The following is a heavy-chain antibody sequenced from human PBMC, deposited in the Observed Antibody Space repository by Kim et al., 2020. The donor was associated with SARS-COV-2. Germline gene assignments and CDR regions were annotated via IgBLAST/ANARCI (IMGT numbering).Heavy chain of an antibody. J-gene: IGHJ4*02. D-gene: IGHD1-7*01. Sequence: GGSLRLSCAASGLTFSNSAMTWVRQGPGKGLEWVSTIGGSGVTTYYADSVKGRFTISRDNSANTVFLQMNSLRAEDTALYYCAKNYRFFDSWGQGALVTVSS. V-gene: IGHV3-23*01. CDR3: AKNYRFFDS. CDR2: IGGSGVTT. CDR1: GLTFSNSA.